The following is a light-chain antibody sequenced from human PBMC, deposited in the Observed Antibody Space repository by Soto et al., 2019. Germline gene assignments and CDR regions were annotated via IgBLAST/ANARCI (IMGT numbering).Light chain of an antibody. CDR3: QKYNTAPYT. V-gene: IGKV1-27*01. J-gene: IGKJ5*01. Sequence: DLPITQSPTSLSASVGDTVNPPCRASQGFTNYLAWYQQKPGKAPKLLIYAASTLQSGVPPRFSGSGSGTHFTLTISSLQPEDAATYYCQKYNTAPYTFGQGTRLEIK. CDR2: AAS. CDR1: QGFTNY.